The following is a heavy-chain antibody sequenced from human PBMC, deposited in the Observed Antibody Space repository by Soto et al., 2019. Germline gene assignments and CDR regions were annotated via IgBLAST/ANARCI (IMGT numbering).Heavy chain of an antibody. CDR3: ARSFGWYAIDQ. D-gene: IGHD6-19*01. CDR1: SASIISEQR. J-gene: IGHJ4*02. Sequence: QMQLQESGPGLVKPSETLSLTCAVSSASIISEQRWSWVRQPPGKGLEWIGEIHHSGSTNNSPSLRSRVTMSVDKSKNQFSLNLNSVTAAVTAVYYCARSFGWYAIDQWGQGTLVIVSS. CDR2: IHHSGST. V-gene: IGHV4-4*02.